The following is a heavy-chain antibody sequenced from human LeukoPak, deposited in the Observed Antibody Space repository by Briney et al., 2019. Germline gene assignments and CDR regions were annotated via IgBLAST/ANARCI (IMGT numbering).Heavy chain of an antibody. V-gene: IGHV3-48*01. CDR1: GFTFSSYS. CDR2: ISSSSSTI. J-gene: IGHJ4*02. D-gene: IGHD3-9*01. CDR3: AREGQYYDILTGYPIRPPFDY. Sequence: GGSLRLSCAASGFTFSSYSMNWVRQAPGKGLEWVSYISSSSSTIYYADSVKGRFTISRDNAKNSLYLQMNSLRAEDTAVYYCAREGQYYDILTGYPIRPPFDYWGQGTLVTVSS.